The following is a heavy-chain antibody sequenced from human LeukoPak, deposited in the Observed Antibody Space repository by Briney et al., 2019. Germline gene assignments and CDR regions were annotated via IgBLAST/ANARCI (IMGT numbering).Heavy chain of an antibody. Sequence: GGSLRLSCAASGFTFSSYEMNWVRQAPGKGLEWVSYISSSGSTLYYADSVKGRFTISRDNAKNSLYLQMNSLRAEDTAVYYCARRGAPYFYYYMDVWGKGTTVTVSS. CDR2: ISSSGSTL. V-gene: IGHV3-48*03. CDR1: GFTFSSYE. D-gene: IGHD1-26*01. CDR3: ARRGAPYFYYYMDV. J-gene: IGHJ6*03.